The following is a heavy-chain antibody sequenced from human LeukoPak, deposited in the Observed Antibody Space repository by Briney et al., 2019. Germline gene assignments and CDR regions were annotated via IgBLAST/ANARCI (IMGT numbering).Heavy chain of an antibody. CDR3: ARGGDYGDYVDFAY. CDR1: GFTFSGYE. V-gene: IGHV3-48*03. Sequence: GGSLRLSCAASGFTFSGYELNWVRQAPGKGLEWVSYISTTGTTVYYADSVKGRFTISRDNVKNSLYLQMNSLRDEDTAVYYRARGGDYGDYVDFAYWGQGTLVTVSS. J-gene: IGHJ4*02. CDR2: ISTTGTTV. D-gene: IGHD4-17*01.